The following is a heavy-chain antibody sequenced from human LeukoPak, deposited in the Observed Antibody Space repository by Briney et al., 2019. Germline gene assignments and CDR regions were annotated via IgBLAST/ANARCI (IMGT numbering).Heavy chain of an antibody. CDR3: AKDLTSLNSVYDAFDI. D-gene: IGHD4-23*01. J-gene: IGHJ3*02. V-gene: IGHV3-23*01. Sequence: PGGSLRLSCAASGFTFRSYGMSWVRQAPGKGLEWVSGISRSGGGTHYADSVKGRFTISRYNSKNTLYLQMSSLRAEDTAMYYCAKDLTSLNSVYDAFDIWGPGTMVTVSS. CDR2: ISRSGGGT. CDR1: GFTFRSYG.